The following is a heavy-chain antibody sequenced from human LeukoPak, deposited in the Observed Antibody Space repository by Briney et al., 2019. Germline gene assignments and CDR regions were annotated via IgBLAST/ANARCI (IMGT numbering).Heavy chain of an antibody. Sequence: ASVKVSCKASGGTFSSYAINWVRQATGQGLEWMGWMNPNSGNTGYAQKFQGRVTMTRNTSISTAYMELSSLRSEDTAVYYCARGSRYFDWLLQSDYWGQGTLVTVSS. CDR1: GGTFSSYA. J-gene: IGHJ4*02. CDR3: ARGSRYFDWLLQSDY. V-gene: IGHV1-8*02. D-gene: IGHD3-9*01. CDR2: MNPNSGNT.